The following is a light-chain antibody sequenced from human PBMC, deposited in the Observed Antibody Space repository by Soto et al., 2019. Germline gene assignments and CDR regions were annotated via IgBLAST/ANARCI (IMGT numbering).Light chain of an antibody. CDR1: QSVSSN. CDR3: QQYNDWPLT. V-gene: IGKV3-15*01. CDR2: GAF. J-gene: IGKJ1*01. Sequence: DIVMTQSPVTLSVSPGERATLSCRASQSVSSNLAWYQQKPGQAHSLLIYGAFTRATGIPARFSGTGSGTEFTLTISSLQSEDFALYYCQQYNDWPLTFGQGTKVDI.